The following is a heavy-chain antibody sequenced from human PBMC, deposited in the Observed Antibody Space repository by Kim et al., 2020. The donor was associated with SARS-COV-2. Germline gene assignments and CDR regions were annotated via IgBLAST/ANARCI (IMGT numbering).Heavy chain of an antibody. CDR1: GGSISSYY. CDR2: IYYSGST. Sequence: SETLSLTCTVSGGSISSYYWSWIRQPPGKGLEWIGYIYYSGSTNYNPSLKSRVTISVDTSKNQFSLKLSSVTAADTAVYYCARGRVDIVATNWFDPWGQGTLVTVSS. V-gene: IGHV4-59*01. CDR3: ARGRVDIVATNWFDP. J-gene: IGHJ5*02. D-gene: IGHD5-12*01.